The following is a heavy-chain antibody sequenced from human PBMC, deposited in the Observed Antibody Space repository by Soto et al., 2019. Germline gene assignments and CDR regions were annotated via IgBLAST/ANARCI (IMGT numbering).Heavy chain of an antibody. Sequence: SETLSLTCTVSGGSISSGGYYWSWIRQHPGKGLEWIGYIYYSGSTYYNPSLKSRVTISVDTSKNQFSLKLSSVTAADTALYYCARGVVGGTTDWGQGTLVTVSS. CDR3: ARGVVGGTTD. J-gene: IGHJ4*02. D-gene: IGHD1-26*01. V-gene: IGHV4-31*03. CDR2: IYYSGST. CDR1: GGSISSGGYY.